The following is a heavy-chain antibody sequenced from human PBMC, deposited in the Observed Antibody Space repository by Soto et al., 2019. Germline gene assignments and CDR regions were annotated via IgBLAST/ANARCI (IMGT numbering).Heavy chain of an antibody. V-gene: IGHV1-2*02. CDR3: ARGHCSTTSCYGSDYYYGLDV. Sequence: QVQLVQSGAEVKKPGASVKVSCKASGYTITGYYMHWVRQAPGQGLEWMGWINPNSGDTSYAQKFQGRVTMTRDTSITTAYMELSRLRFDDTAVYYCARGHCSTTSCYGSDYYYGLDVWGHGTTVTVSS. D-gene: IGHD2-2*01. CDR2: INPNSGDT. CDR1: GYTITGYY. J-gene: IGHJ6*02.